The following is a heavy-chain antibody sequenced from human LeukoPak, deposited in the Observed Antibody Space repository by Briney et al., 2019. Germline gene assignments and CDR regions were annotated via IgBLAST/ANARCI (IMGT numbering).Heavy chain of an antibody. CDR1: GGSISSSSYY. D-gene: IGHD3-22*01. V-gene: IGHV4-39*01. Sequence: SETLSLTCTVSGGSISSSSYYWGWIRQPPGKGLEWIGSIYYSGSTYYNPSLKSRVTISVDTSKNQFSLKLSSVTAADTAVYYCARATGRGMVVVRYNWFDPWGQGTLVTVSS. CDR2: IYYSGST. J-gene: IGHJ5*02. CDR3: ARATGRGMVVVRYNWFDP.